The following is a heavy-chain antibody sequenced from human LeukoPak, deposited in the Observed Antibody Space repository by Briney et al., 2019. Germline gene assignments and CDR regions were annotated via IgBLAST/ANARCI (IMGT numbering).Heavy chain of an antibody. CDR2: INHSGST. CDR3: ARDPGQQPYFDY. J-gene: IGHJ4*02. Sequence: SETLSLTCAVYGGSFSGYYWSWIRQPPGKGLEWIGEINHSGSTNYNPSLKSRVTISVGKSKNQFSLKLSSVTAADTAVYYCARDPGQQPYFDYWGQGTLVTVSS. V-gene: IGHV4-34*01. CDR1: GGSFSGYY. D-gene: IGHD6-13*01.